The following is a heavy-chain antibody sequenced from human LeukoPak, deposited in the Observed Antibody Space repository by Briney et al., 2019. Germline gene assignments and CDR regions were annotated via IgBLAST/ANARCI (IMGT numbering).Heavy chain of an antibody. V-gene: IGHV1-18*01. Sequence: ASVKVSCKASGYTFTSYGISWVRQAPGQGLEWMGWISAYNGNTNYAQKLQGRVTMTTDTSTSTAYMELRSLRSDDTAVYYCARRRDYDFWSGYSYYYYYYYMDVWGKGTTVTVSS. CDR2: ISAYNGNT. CDR3: ARRRDYDFWSGYSYYYYYYYMDV. CDR1: GYTFTSYG. D-gene: IGHD3-3*01. J-gene: IGHJ6*03.